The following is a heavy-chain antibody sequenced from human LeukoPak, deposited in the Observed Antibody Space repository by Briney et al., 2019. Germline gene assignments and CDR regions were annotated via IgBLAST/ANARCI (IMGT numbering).Heavy chain of an antibody. CDR3: ARDSSGSGSFYRNWFDS. D-gene: IGHD3-10*01. CDR1: GFTFSSYW. V-gene: IGHV3-74*01. Sequence: PGGSLRLSCAASGFTFSSYWMHWVRQAPGKGLVWVSRIKTDGSSTAYADSVKGRFTISRDNAENTLYLQMNSLRADDTAVYYCARDSSGSGSFYRNWFDSWGQGTLVTVPS. J-gene: IGHJ5*01. CDR2: IKTDGSST.